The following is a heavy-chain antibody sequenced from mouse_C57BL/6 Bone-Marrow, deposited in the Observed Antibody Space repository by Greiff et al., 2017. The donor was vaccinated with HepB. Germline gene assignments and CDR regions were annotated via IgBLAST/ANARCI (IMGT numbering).Heavy chain of an antibody. CDR3: TRTCGGFDY. CDR1: GYTFTDYE. Sequence: QVQLQQSGAELVRPGASVTLSCKASGYTFTDYEMHWVKQTPVHGLEWIGAIDPDTGGTAYNQKFKGKAILTADKSSSTDYMELRSLTSEDSAVYYCTRTCGGFDYWGQGTTLTVSS. CDR2: IDPDTGGT. V-gene: IGHV1-15*01. J-gene: IGHJ2*01.